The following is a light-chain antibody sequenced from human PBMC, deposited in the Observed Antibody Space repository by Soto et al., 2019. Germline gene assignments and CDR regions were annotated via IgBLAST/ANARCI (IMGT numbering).Light chain of an antibody. CDR2: DVF. V-gene: IGKV3-11*01. J-gene: IGKJ4*01. CDR3: HQRSNWPWLT. CDR1: QSVNNY. Sequence: EIVLTQSPATLSLSPGERATLSCRASQSVNNYLAWYQQKPGQGPRLLIYDVFNRATRIPARFSGSGSGTDFTLTISSLEPEDFAVYYCHQRSNWPWLTFGGGTRVEIK.